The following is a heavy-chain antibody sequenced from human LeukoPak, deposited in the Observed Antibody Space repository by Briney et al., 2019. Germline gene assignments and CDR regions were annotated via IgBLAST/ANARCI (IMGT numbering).Heavy chain of an antibody. Sequence: SETLSLTCTVSGGPISGYYWTWIRQPPGKGLEWIGYISYSGSTNYNPSLKSRVIISVDTSTNQFSLKLSSVTAADTAVYYCARESSGWYLDYWGQGALVTVSS. V-gene: IGHV4-59*01. J-gene: IGHJ4*02. D-gene: IGHD6-19*01. CDR2: ISYSGST. CDR3: ARESSGWYLDY. CDR1: GGPISGYY.